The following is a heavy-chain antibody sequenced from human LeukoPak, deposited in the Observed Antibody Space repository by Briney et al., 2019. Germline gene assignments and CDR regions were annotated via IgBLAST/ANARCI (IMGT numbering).Heavy chain of an antibody. J-gene: IGHJ6*02. CDR1: GSSISSGDYY. D-gene: IGHD3-22*01. CDR2: IYYSGST. V-gene: IGHV4-30-4*01. Sequence: PSQTLSLTCTVSGSSISSGDYYWSWIRQPPGKGLEWIGYIYYSGSTYYNPSLKSRVTISVDTSKNQFSLKLSSVTAADTAVYYCARDQYYYDSSGYLHYYGMDVWGQGTTVTVSS. CDR3: ARDQYYYDSSGYLHYYGMDV.